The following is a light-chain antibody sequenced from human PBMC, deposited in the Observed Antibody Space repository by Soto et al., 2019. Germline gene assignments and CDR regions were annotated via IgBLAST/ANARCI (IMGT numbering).Light chain of an antibody. CDR3: QQYLHTPRT. J-gene: IGKJ1*01. CDR2: WAS. Sequence: DLPMAQSPSTLSGSVGDRVTITCRASQTISSWLAWYQQKAGQPPKLLIYWASTRQSGVPERFSGSGTGTDFTLTISNLQAEDVAVYYCQQYLHTPRTLGQGTKVAI. CDR1: QTISSW. V-gene: IGKV1-5*03.